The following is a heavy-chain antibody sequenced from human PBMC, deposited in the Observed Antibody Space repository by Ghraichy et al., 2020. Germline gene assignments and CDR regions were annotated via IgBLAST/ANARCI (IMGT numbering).Heavy chain of an antibody. CDR2: INHSGST. CDR1: GGSFSGYY. D-gene: IGHD3-16*01. V-gene: IGHV4-34*01. Sequence: SETPLTCAVYGGSFSGYYWSWIRQPPGKGLEWIGEINHSGSTNYNPSLKSRVTISVDTSKNQFSLKLSSVTAADTAVYYCARGPYALRILTYWGQGTLVTVSS. CDR3: ARGPYALRILTY. J-gene: IGHJ4*02.